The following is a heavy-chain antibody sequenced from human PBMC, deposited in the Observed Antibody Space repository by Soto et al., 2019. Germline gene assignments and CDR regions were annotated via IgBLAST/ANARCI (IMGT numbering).Heavy chain of an antibody. Sequence: SLRLSCAASGFIFNTYSMDWVRQAPGKGLEWVASISPSGSYMYYGDSLKGRFTVSRDNAKNSLYLQMDSLRADDTAIYYCARFGLVTFDCWGQGTLVTVSS. CDR3: ARFGLVTFDC. CDR1: GFIFNTYS. V-gene: IGHV3-21*01. D-gene: IGHD3-3*01. J-gene: IGHJ4*02. CDR2: ISPSGSYM.